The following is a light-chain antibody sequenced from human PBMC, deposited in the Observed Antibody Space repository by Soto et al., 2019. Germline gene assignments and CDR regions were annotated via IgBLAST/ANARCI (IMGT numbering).Light chain of an antibody. J-gene: IGKJ1*01. CDR1: QTISTL. CDR3: QQYSTYPWT. Sequence: DIPMTQSPSTLSASVGDRVTITCRASQTISTLLAWYQQRPGKAPNLLIYKASSLESGVPSRFSGSGSGTEVTLTISSLQPDDFATYFCQQYSTYPWTFGQGTKVEVK. V-gene: IGKV1-5*03. CDR2: KAS.